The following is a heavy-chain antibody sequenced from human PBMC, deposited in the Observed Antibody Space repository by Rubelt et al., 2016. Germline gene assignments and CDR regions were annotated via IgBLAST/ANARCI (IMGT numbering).Heavy chain of an antibody. J-gene: IGHJ5*02. CDR1: GYSITSAYY. Sequence: QVQLQESGPGLVKPSETLSLTCNVSGYSITSAYYWAWIRQPPGKGLEWIGKINHSGSTNYNPSLKSRVTMSVDTSKNQFSLRRGSVTAADTAVYYCARIDCSSTSCYFVDPWGQGTLVTVSS. CDR2: INHSGST. CDR3: ARIDCSSTSCYFVDP. D-gene: IGHD2-2*01. V-gene: IGHV4-38-2*02.